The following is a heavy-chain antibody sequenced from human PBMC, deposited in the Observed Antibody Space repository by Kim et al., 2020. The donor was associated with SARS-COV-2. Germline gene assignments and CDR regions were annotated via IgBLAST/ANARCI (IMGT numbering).Heavy chain of an antibody. Sequence: GGSLRLSCAASGFTFSSYGMHWVRQAPGKGLEWVAVISYDGSNKYYADSVKGRFTISRDNSKNTLYLQMNSLRAEDTAVYYCASDVSGYDIDYWGQGTLVPVSS. CDR2: ISYDGSNK. CDR3: ASDVSGYDIDY. CDR1: GFTFSSYG. J-gene: IGHJ4*02. V-gene: IGHV3-30*03. D-gene: IGHD5-12*01.